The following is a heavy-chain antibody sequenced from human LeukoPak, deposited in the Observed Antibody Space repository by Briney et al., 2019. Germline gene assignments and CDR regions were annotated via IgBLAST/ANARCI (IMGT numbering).Heavy chain of an antibody. CDR2: IYYSGST. CDR1: GGSIRSYY. CDR3: ARDLYGGYDWVGFNI. Sequence: SETLSLTCTVSGGSIRSYYWSWIRQPPGKGLEWIGYIYYSGSTNYNPSLKSRVSISVDTSKNQFSLKLSSVTAADTAVYYCARDLYGGYDWVGFNIWGQGTVVTVSS. J-gene: IGHJ3*02. V-gene: IGHV4-59*01. D-gene: IGHD5-12*01.